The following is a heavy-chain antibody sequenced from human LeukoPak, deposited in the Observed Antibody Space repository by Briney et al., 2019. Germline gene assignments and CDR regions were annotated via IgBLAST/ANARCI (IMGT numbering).Heavy chain of an antibody. V-gene: IGHV1-18*01. CDR3: ARGSGGLIDY. J-gene: IGHJ4*02. CDR1: GYTFTSYG. D-gene: IGHD4/OR15-4a*01. CDR2: ISAYNGNT. Sequence: ASVKVSCKASGYTFTSYGISWVRQAPGQGLEWMGWISAYNGNTNYAQKFQGRVTMTRNTSISTAYMELSSLRSEDTAVYYCARGSGGLIDYWGQGTLVTVSS.